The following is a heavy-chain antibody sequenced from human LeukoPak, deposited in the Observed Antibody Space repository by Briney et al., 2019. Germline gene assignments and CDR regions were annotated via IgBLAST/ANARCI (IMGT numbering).Heavy chain of an antibody. Sequence: GGSLRLSCAASGFTFSSYAMHWVRQAPGKGLEWVAVISYDGSNKYYADSVKGRFTISRDNAKNSLYLQMNSLRAEDTAVYYCARDLGIWAFDIWGQGTMVTVSS. CDR2: ISYDGSNK. CDR3: ARDLGIWAFDI. V-gene: IGHV3-30-3*01. CDR1: GFTFSSYA. D-gene: IGHD1-26*01. J-gene: IGHJ3*02.